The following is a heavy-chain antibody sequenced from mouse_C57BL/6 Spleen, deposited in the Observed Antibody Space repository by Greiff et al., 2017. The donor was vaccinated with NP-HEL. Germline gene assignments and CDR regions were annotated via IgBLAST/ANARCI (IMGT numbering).Heavy chain of an antibody. J-gene: IGHJ1*03. CDR3: AKIYYYGSSYWYFDV. CDR1: GFSLTSYG. D-gene: IGHD1-1*01. Sequence: QVQLKQSGPGLVQPSQSLSITCTVSGFSLTSYGVHWVRQPPGKGLEWLGVIWSGGSTDYNAAFISRLSISKDNSKSQVFFKMNSLQADDTAIYYCAKIYYYGSSYWYFDVWGTGTTVTVSS. V-gene: IGHV2-4*01. CDR2: IWSGGST.